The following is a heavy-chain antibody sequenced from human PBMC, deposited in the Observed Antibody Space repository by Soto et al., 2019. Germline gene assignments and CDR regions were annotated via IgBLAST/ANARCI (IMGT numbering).Heavy chain of an antibody. V-gene: IGHV4-38-2*01. CDR2: IYHRGRT. Sequence: PSETLSLTCAVSGYSISSGYYWGWIRQPPGKGLEWIASIYHRGRTKYNPSLKSRVTISVDTSQNQISLKLTSVTAADTAVYYWARVQWELSSPPLDYWGQGTLVTVSS. J-gene: IGHJ4*02. CDR1: GYSISSGYY. D-gene: IGHD1-26*01. CDR3: ARVQWELSSPPLDY.